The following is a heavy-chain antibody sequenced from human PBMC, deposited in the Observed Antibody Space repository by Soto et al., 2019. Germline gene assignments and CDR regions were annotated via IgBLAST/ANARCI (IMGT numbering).Heavy chain of an antibody. J-gene: IGHJ4*02. Sequence: PGGSLRLSCATSGFTFSNAWMNWVRQAPGKGLEWVGRIKSKTDGGTTDYAAPVKGRFTISRDDSKNTLYLQMNSLKTEDTAVNYCTTDFKSVLSGSYYGYWGQGTLVTVSS. CDR2: IKSKTDGGTT. CDR1: GFTFSNAW. D-gene: IGHD1-26*01. V-gene: IGHV3-15*07. CDR3: TTDFKSVLSGSYYGY.